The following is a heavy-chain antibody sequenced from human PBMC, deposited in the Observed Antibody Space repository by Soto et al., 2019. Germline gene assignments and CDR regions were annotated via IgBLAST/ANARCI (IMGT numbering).Heavy chain of an antibody. J-gene: IGHJ4*02. CDR1: GFSLHTSGVG. CDR3: AYRALHRGSYWDGGYFDS. D-gene: IGHD3-16*01. V-gene: IGHV2-5*02. Sequence: QITLRESGPTRVRPTQTLSLTCSFSGFSLHTSGVGVGWIRQPPGKALEWLAIIYWDDDKRYSPSLKSRLSITKDTSENQAVLTMTNMDPVDTATYYCAYRALHRGSYWDGGYFDSWGQGTLITVSS. CDR2: IYWDDDK.